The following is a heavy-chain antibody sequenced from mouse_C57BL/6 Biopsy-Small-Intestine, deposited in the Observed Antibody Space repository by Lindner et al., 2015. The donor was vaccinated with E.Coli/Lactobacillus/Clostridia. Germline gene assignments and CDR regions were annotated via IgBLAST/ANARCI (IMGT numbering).Heavy chain of an antibody. D-gene: IGHD4-1*01. J-gene: IGHJ1*03. CDR2: IYPRSDNT. Sequence: VQLQESGAELARPGASVKLSCKASGYTFTSFGISWMKQRTGQGLEWIGEIYPRSDNTYYDEKFEGKATLTADKSSRTAYMELRSLTSEDSAVYFCARTGTGYFEVWGTGITVTISS. CDR3: ARTGTGYFEV. CDR1: GYTFTSFG. V-gene: IGHV1-81*01.